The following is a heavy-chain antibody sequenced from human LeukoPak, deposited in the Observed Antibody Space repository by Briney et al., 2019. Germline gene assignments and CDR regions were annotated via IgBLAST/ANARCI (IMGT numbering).Heavy chain of an antibody. J-gene: IGHJ4*02. V-gene: IGHV1-69*05. Sequence: SVKVSCKASGGTFSSYAISWVRQAPGQGLEWMGRIIPIFGTANYAQKFQGRVTITTDESTSTAYMGLSSLRSEDTAVYYCARDKIRRDGYRDSYWGQGTLVTVSS. D-gene: IGHD5-24*01. CDR1: GGTFSSYA. CDR3: ARDKIRRDGYRDSY. CDR2: IIPIFGTA.